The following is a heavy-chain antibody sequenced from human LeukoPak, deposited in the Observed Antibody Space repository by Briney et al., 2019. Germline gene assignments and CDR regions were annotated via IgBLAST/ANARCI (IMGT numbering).Heavy chain of an antibody. CDR2: ISTSGSTV. CDR3: AREGSGYNYGYPRWFDP. D-gene: IGHD5-18*01. J-gene: IGHJ5*02. CDR1: GFTFSSYS. V-gene: IGHV3-48*04. Sequence: GGSLRLSCAASGFTFSSYSMNWVRQAPGKGLEWVSYISTSGSTVYYADSVKGRFTISRDNAKNSLYLQMNSLRAEDTAVYYCAREGSGYNYGYPRWFDPWGQGTLVTVSS.